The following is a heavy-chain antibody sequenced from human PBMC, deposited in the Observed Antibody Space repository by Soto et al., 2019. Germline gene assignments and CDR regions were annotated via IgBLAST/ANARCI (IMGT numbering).Heavy chain of an antibody. D-gene: IGHD2-15*01. J-gene: IGHJ4*02. V-gene: IGHV1-18*01. CDR3: ASGLLGDRSGGSWYSDS. Sequence: QVQLVQSGAEVKKPGASVRVSCQTSAYTFTNYAVSWVRQAPGQGLEWMGWISGDNGNTIYAQKFQGRVTMTTDTSTRKAYMELRSLRSADTAVYDCASGLLGDRSGGSWYSDSWGQGTLVTFSS. CDR1: AYTFTNYA. CDR2: ISGDNGNT.